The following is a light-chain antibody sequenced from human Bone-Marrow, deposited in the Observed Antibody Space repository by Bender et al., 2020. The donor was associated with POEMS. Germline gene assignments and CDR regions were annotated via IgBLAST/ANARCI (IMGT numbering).Light chain of an antibody. CDR1: SSNIGAGYD. J-gene: IGLJ2*01. CDR2: SNN. CDR3: SSYTSSSTVV. V-gene: IGLV1-40*01. Sequence: QSVLTQPPSVSGAPGQRVTISCTGSSSNIGAGYDVHWYQQLPGTAPKLLIYSNNQRPSGVPDRFSGSKSGNTASLTISVLQAEDNADYYCSSYTSSSTVVFGGGTKLTVL.